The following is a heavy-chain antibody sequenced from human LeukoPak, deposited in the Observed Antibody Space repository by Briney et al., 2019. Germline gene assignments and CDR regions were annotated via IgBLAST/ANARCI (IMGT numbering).Heavy chain of an antibody. V-gene: IGHV4-59*08. CDR2: IYYRGST. Sequence: SETLSLTCTVSGGSISSYYWSWIRQPPGKGLEWIGYIYYRGSTNYNPSLKSRVTISVDTSKNQFSLKLSSVTAADTAVYYCARHRTGSVDYWGQGTLVTVSS. CDR1: GGSISSYY. J-gene: IGHJ4*02. D-gene: IGHD3/OR15-3a*01. CDR3: ARHRTGSVDY.